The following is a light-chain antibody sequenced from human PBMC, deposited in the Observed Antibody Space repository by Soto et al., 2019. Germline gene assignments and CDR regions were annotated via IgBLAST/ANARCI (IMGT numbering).Light chain of an antibody. CDR3: QQYGASTWT. J-gene: IGKJ1*01. CDR1: QTVSSNY. V-gene: IGKV3-20*01. Sequence: EIFLTQSPGTLSLSPGERATLSCRPSQTVSSNYLTWYQQRPGQDTRVLILGASDRATGIPDRFRGSGSGTDFTLTIRRLEAEDFAVYYCQQYGASTWTFGQWTKV. CDR2: GAS.